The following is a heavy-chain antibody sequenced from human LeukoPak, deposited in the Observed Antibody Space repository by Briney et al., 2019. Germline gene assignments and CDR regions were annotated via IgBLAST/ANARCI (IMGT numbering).Heavy chain of an antibody. CDR3: ARGYSSSWNYFDY. CDR2: INHSGST. V-gene: IGHV4-34*01. D-gene: IGHD6-13*01. Sequence: PSETLSLTCAVYGGSFSGYYWSWIRQPPGKGLEWVGEINHSGSTNYNVSLKSRVTISVDTSKNQFSLKLSSVTAADTAVYYCARGYSSSWNYFDYWGQGTLVTVSS. J-gene: IGHJ4*02. CDR1: GGSFSGYY.